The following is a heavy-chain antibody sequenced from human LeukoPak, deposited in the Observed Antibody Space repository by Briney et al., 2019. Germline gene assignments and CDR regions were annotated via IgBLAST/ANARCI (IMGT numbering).Heavy chain of an antibody. V-gene: IGHV3-21*01. J-gene: IGHJ3*02. Sequence: GESLRLSCAASGFTFSSYSMNWVRQAPGKGLEWVSSISSSSSYIYYADSVKGRFTISRDNAKNSLYLQMNSLRAEDTAVYYCARLYYDILTGYDDAFDIWGQGTMVTVSS. CDR3: ARLYYDILTGYDDAFDI. CDR1: GFTFSSYS. D-gene: IGHD3-9*01. CDR2: ISSSSSYI.